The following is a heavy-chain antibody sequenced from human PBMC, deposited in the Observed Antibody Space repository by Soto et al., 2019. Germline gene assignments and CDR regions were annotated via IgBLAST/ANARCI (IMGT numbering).Heavy chain of an antibody. Sequence: QVQLVQSGAEVKKPGSSVKVSCKASGGTFSPYTINWVRQAPGQGLEWMGRIIPFHGVTNYAQKFQARVTSTADKSTSTAYMELSGLRFEETAMYYCTRDWEITVSTWSFGGFWGRGTLVTVSS. D-gene: IGHD3-10*01. CDR2: IIPFHGVT. J-gene: IGHJ4*02. CDR1: GGTFSPYT. V-gene: IGHV1-69*08. CDR3: TRDWEITVSTWSFGGF.